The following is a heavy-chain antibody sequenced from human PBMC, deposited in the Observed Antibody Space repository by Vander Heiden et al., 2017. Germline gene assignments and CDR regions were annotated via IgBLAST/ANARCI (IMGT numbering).Heavy chain of an antibody. D-gene: IGHD2-2*01. CDR1: GGSFSGYY. Sequence: QVQLQQWGAGLLKPSETLSLTRAVYGGSFSGYYCSWIRQPPGKGLEWIGEINHSGSTNYNPSLKSRVTISVDTSKNQFSLKLSSVTAADTAVYYCARGGVTARHNWFDPWGQGTLVTVSS. V-gene: IGHV4-34*01. CDR3: ARGGVTARHNWFDP. CDR2: INHSGST. J-gene: IGHJ5*02.